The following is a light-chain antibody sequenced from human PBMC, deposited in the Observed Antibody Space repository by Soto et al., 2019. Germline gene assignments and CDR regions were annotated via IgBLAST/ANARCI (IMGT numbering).Light chain of an antibody. Sequence: EIVLTQSPGTLSLSPGERATLSCRASQSVSSSYLAWYQQKSGQAPRLLISGASNRATGIPDRFSGSGSGTECNFTISRLEPEDVAVYYCQQYGSSLGFTFGPGTQVDIK. V-gene: IGKV3-20*01. CDR3: QQYGSSLGFT. CDR1: QSVSSSY. CDR2: GAS. J-gene: IGKJ3*01.